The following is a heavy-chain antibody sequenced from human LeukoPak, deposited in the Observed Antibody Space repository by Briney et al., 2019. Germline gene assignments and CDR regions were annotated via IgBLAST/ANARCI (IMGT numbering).Heavy chain of an antibody. CDR3: ARYPSSRFSGVGY. CDR2: IYYSGST. Sequence: SETLSLTCTVSGGSISSSSYYWGWIRQPPGKGLEWIGSIYYSGSTYYNPSLKSRVTISVDTSKNQFSLKLSSVTAADTAVYYCARYPSSRFSGVGYWGQGTLVTVSS. D-gene: IGHD2-2*01. CDR1: GGSISSSSYY. V-gene: IGHV4-39*01. J-gene: IGHJ4*02.